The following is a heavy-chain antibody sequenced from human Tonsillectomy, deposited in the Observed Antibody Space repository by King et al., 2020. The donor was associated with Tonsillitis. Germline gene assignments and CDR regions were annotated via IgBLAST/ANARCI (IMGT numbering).Heavy chain of an antibody. V-gene: IGHV3-30-3*01. CDR3: VRLHYYSSGSSAC. D-gene: IGHD3-10*01. Sequence: VQLVESGGGVVQPGRSLRLSCAASGFTFNSYVMHWVRQAPGKGLEWVAVISYDGDKKYYADSVKGRFTISRDNSKNTLYLQLNSLRAEDTAVYYCVRLHYYSSGSSACGGQGTLVTVSS. CDR1: GFTFNSYV. J-gene: IGHJ4*02. CDR2: ISYDGDKK.